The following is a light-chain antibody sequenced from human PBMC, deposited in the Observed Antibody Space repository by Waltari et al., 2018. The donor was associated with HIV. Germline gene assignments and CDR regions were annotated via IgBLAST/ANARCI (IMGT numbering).Light chain of an antibody. Sequence: SALTQPASVSGSPGQSIPISCTGPAIDLTTFHFLSWYQQSPGRAPKLIIFEVYFRPSGVSDRFSGSKSGDTASLTISALRAEDEGDYFCSSYSTRGFVLFGGGTKVTVL. J-gene: IGLJ3*02. V-gene: IGLV2-14*01. CDR1: AIDLTTFHF. CDR3: SSYSTRGFVL. CDR2: EVY.